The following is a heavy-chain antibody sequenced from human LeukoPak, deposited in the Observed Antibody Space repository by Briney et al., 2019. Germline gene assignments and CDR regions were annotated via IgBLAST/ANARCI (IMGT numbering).Heavy chain of an antibody. D-gene: IGHD1-14*01. Sequence: PSETLSLTCTVSGGSFSSYIYPWGWIRQPPGKGLEGIGSISHSWTTYYNPSLKSRVTISIDTSKSQFYLKLHSVTAAHTAVYYCAREVGNSYYYYYMDVWGRGTTVTVSS. CDR2: ISHSWTT. CDR1: GGSFSSYIYP. J-gene: IGHJ6*03. CDR3: AREVGNSYYYYYMDV. V-gene: IGHV4-39*07.